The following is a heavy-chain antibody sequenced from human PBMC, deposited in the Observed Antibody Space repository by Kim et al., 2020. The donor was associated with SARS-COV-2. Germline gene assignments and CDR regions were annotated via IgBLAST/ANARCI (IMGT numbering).Heavy chain of an antibody. V-gene: IGHV4-34*01. CDR2: INHSGSR. CDR3: ARAPRLDYGYWSGYVDY. J-gene: IGHJ4*02. D-gene: IGHD3-3*01. CDR1: GGSFNDYY. Sequence: SESLSLTCAVYGGSFNDYYWTWIRQPPGKGLEWIGEINHSGSRNYNPSVAGRVTISVDKSKNQFSLNLSSVTAADTAVYYCARAPRLDYGYWSGYVDYWGQGNLVTVSS.